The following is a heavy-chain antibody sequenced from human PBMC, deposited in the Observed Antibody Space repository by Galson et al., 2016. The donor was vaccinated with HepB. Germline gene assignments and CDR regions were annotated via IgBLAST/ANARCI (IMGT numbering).Heavy chain of an antibody. CDR1: GYSVTNYY. D-gene: IGHD3-22*01. CDR2: IIPILGTA. J-gene: IGHJ3*01. V-gene: IGHV1-69*13. Sequence: SVKVSCKASGYSVTNYYMHWVRQAPGQGLEWMGGIIPILGTANYAQKFQGRVTIAADESTSTAYMELSSLRSEDTAVYYCAKREEYDSSAYYSLGNAFDLWGQGTMVTVSS. CDR3: AKREEYDSSAYYSLGNAFDL.